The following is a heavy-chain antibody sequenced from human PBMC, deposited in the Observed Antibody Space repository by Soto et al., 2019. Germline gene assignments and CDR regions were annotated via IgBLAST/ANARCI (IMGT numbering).Heavy chain of an antibody. V-gene: IGHV4-30-2*01. Sequence: QLQLQESGSGLVKPSQTLSLTCAVSGGSLSSGGYSWSWIRQPPGKGLEWIGYIYHSGSTYYNPSLKSRVTIAVDRSKYQFSLKLSSVTAADTAVYYCAAGGGLPRYYWGQGTLVTVSS. CDR2: IYHSGST. J-gene: IGHJ4*02. CDR1: GGSLSSGGYS. D-gene: IGHD5-12*01. CDR3: AAGGGLPRYY.